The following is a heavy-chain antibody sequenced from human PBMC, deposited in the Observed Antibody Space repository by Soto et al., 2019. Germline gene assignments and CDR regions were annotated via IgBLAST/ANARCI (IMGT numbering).Heavy chain of an antibody. CDR3: AMTYSSSWFYYYYYYGMDV. CDR2: FDPEDGET. Sequence: ASVKVSCKVSGYTLTELSMHWVRQAPGKELEWMGGFDPEDGETIYAQKFQGRVTMTEDTSTDTAYMELSSLRSEDTAVYYCAMTYSSSWFYYYYYYGMDVWGQGTTVTVSS. CDR1: GYTLTELS. V-gene: IGHV1-24*01. J-gene: IGHJ6*02. D-gene: IGHD6-13*01.